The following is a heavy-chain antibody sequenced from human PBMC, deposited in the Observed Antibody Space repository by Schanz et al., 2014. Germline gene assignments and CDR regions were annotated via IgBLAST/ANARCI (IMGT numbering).Heavy chain of an antibody. D-gene: IGHD3-10*01. V-gene: IGHV3-11*03. CDR3: AKAKSGAHGAFDI. CDR1: GFTFSDYY. CDR2: ISGSSIHK. Sequence: VQLLESGGGLVQPGGSLRLSCAASGFTFSDYYMAWIRQAPGKGLEWVSHISGSSIHKNYADSVKGRFSISRDNGETSVYLQINSLRVEDTAVYYCAKAKSGAHGAFDIWGQGTMVTVSS. J-gene: IGHJ3*02.